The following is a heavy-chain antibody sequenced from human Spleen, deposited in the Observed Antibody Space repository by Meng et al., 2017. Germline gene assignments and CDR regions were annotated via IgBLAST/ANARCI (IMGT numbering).Heavy chain of an antibody. V-gene: IGHV4-31*01. Sequence: QVQVQELGPGLLKPSQTLSLTCTVSGGSINSGDYYWSWIRQHPGKGLEWIGYIYSSGSTYYNPSLKSLVTISVDPSKNQFSLMVSSVTAADTAVYYCASSGWYRGPNYFDYWGQGTLVTVSS. D-gene: IGHD6-19*01. CDR2: IYSSGST. J-gene: IGHJ4*01. CDR1: GGSINSGDYY. CDR3: ASSGWYRGPNYFDY.